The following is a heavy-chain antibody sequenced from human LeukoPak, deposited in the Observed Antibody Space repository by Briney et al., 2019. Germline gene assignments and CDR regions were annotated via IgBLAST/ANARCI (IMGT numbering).Heavy chain of an antibody. D-gene: IGHD6-19*01. CDR3: ARVRQWLDFDY. Sequence: SETLSLTCAVYGGSFSGYYWSWIRQPPGKGLEWIGEINHSGSTNHNPSLKSRVTISVDTSKNQFSLKLSSVTAADTAVYYCARVRQWLDFDYWGQGTLVTVSS. CDR2: INHSGST. J-gene: IGHJ4*02. CDR1: GGSFSGYY. V-gene: IGHV4-34*01.